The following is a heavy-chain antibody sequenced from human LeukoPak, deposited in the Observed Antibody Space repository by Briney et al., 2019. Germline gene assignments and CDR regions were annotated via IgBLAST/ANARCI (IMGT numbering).Heavy chain of an antibody. Sequence: PGGSLRLSCAASGFTFSSYQMNWVRQAPGKGLEWVAYISTTSGFTKYADSVRGRFTISRDNAKNSLYLQMNSLRAEDTAVYYCARGAGRCGGDCNSRGESWGQGTLVTVSS. CDR3: ARGAGRCGGDCNSRGES. V-gene: IGHV3-11*05. J-gene: IGHJ5*02. CDR1: GFTFSSYQ. D-gene: IGHD2-21*02. CDR2: ISTTSGFT.